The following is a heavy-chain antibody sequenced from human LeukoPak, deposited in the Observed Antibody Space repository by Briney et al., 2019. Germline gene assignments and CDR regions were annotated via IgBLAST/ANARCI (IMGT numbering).Heavy chain of an antibody. CDR2: IYTSGST. Sequence: SETLSLTCTVSGGSISSGSHYWSWIRQPAGKGLEWIGRIYTSGSTNYNPSLKSRVTISVDTSKNQFSLKLSSVTAADTAVYYCARTDYYDSSGYYSMFYFDYWGQGTLVTVSS. V-gene: IGHV4-61*02. D-gene: IGHD3-22*01. CDR3: ARTDYYDSSGYYSMFYFDY. CDR1: GGSISSGSHY. J-gene: IGHJ4*02.